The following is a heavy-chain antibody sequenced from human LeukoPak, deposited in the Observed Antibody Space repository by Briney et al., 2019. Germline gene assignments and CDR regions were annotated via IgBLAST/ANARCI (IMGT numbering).Heavy chain of an antibody. CDR2: IRCDGSNK. CDR3: AKDATTYYYDSSGYHFDY. CDR1: GFTFSSYG. D-gene: IGHD3-22*01. V-gene: IGHV3-30*02. J-gene: IGHJ4*02. Sequence: GGSLRLSCAASGFTFSSYGMHWVRQAPGKGLEWVAFIRCDGSNKYYADSVKGRFTISRDNSKNTLYLQMNSLRAEDTAVYYCAKDATTYYYDSSGYHFDYWGQGTLVTVSS.